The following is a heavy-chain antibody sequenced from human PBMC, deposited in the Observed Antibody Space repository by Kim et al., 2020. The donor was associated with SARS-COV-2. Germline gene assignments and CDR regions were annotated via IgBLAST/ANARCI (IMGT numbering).Heavy chain of an antibody. Sequence: GGSLRLSCAASGFTFSSYGMHWVRQAPGKGLEWVAVIWYDGSNKYYADSVKGRFTISRDNSKNTLYLQMNSLRAEDTAVYYCARMYYYDSSGFDYWGQGNLVTVSS. CDR3: ARMYYYDSSGFDY. D-gene: IGHD3-22*01. V-gene: IGHV3-33*01. CDR2: IWYDGSNK. J-gene: IGHJ4*02. CDR1: GFTFSSYG.